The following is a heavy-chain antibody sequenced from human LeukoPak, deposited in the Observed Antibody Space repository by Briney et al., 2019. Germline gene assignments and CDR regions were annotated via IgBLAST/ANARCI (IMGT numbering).Heavy chain of an antibody. CDR3: ARGPYGGNSEVDY. CDR2: INHSGST. CDR1: GGSFSGYY. V-gene: IGHV4-34*01. D-gene: IGHD2-21*02. J-gene: IGHJ4*02. Sequence: MPSETLSLTCAVYGGSFSGYYWSWIRQPPGKGLEWIGEINHSGSTNYNPSLKSRVTISVDTSKNQFSLKLSSVTAADTAVYYCARGPYGGNSEVDYWGQGTLVTVSS.